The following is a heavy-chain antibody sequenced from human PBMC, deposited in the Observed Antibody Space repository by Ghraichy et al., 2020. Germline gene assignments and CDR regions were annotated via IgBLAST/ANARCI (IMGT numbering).Heavy chain of an antibody. CDR3: ARGVAVAERFDY. D-gene: IGHD6-19*01. Sequence: ASVKVSCKASGYTFTSYYMNWVRQAPGQGLEWMGIINPSGDSTNYAQKFQGRVTMTRDTSTSTVYMDLSSLRSEDTAVYYCARGVAVAERFDYWGQGTLVTVSS. J-gene: IGHJ4*02. CDR1: GYTFTSYY. V-gene: IGHV1-46*01. CDR2: INPSGDST.